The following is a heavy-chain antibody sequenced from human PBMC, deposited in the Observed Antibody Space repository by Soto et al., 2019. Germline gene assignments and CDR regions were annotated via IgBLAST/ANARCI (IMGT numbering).Heavy chain of an antibody. CDR3: ARSLEGTTVTNWFDP. Sequence: QVQLVQSGAEVKKPGSSVKVSCKASADTFNSYSLSWLRQAPGQRLEWMGGITPVFGTAVYAQSFEDRLTKTADDSTRTVYIERSSLRSDDTAVYYCARSLEGTTVTNWFDPWGQGALVTVSS. CDR1: ADTFNSYS. CDR2: ITPVFGTA. V-gene: IGHV1-69*01. J-gene: IGHJ5*02. D-gene: IGHD4-17*01.